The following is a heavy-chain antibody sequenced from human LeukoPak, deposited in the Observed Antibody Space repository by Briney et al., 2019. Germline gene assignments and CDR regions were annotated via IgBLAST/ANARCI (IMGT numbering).Heavy chain of an antibody. J-gene: IGHJ4*02. CDR1: GFTFSSYS. D-gene: IGHD5-12*01. V-gene: IGHV3-21*01. CDR2: ISSSSSYI. CDR3: ARNGYSGDYFDY. Sequence: PGGSLRLSCAASGFTFSSYSMNWVRQAPGKGLEWVSSISSSSSYIYYADSVKGRFTISRDNAKNSLYLQMNSLRAEDTAVYYCARNGYSGDYFDYWGQGTLVTVSS.